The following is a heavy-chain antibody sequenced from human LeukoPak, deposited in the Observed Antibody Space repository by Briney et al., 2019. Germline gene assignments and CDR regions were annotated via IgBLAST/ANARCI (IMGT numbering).Heavy chain of an antibody. Sequence: SETLSLTCTVSGGSISSYYWSWIRQPPVKGLEWIGYIYYSGSTNYNPSLKSRVTISVDTSKNQFSLKLSSVTAADTAVYYCARDFSATTVDAFDIWGQGTMVTVSS. CDR3: ARDFSATTVDAFDI. CDR1: GGSISSYY. CDR2: IYYSGST. V-gene: IGHV4-59*01. D-gene: IGHD4-17*01. J-gene: IGHJ3*02.